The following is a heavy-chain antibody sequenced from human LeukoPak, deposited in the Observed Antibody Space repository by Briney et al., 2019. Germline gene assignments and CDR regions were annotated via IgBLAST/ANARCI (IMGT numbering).Heavy chain of an antibody. V-gene: IGHV3-7*01. J-gene: IGHJ6*02. Sequence: GGSLTLSCAASGLTSSETWMSWVRQAPGQGLEWVAAIKEDGSEKDYVDSVKGRFTISRDNAKNSLYLQMNSLRAEDTAVYYCATYTHWVAGDVWGQGTTVSVSS. CDR3: ATYTHWVAGDV. CDR2: IKEDGSEK. D-gene: IGHD3-16*01. CDR1: GLTSSETW.